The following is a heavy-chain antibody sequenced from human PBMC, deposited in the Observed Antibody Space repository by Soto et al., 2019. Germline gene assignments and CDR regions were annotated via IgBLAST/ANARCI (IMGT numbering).Heavy chain of an antibody. J-gene: IGHJ4*02. V-gene: IGHV1-58*01. CDR1: GFTFTSSA. CDR3: AAVYDFWRGYSTDY. D-gene: IGHD3-3*01. CDR2: IVVGSGNT. Sequence: SVKVSCKASGFTFTSSAVQWVRQARGQRLEWIGWIVVGSGNTNYAQKFQERVTITRDMSTSTAYMELSSLRSEDTAVYYCAAVYDFWRGYSTDYWGKGTLVTVSS.